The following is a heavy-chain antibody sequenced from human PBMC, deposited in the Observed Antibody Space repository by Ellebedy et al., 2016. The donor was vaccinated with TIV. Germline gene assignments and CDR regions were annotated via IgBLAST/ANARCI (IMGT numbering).Heavy chain of an antibody. D-gene: IGHD1-26*01. CDR2: IYPGDSDT. CDR1: GYSFTSYW. J-gene: IGHJ3*02. CDR3: ARPRPSGTYYSGAFDI. V-gene: IGHV5-51*01. Sequence: ASVKVSCKGFGYSFTSYWIGWVRQMPGKGLEWMGIIYPGDSDTIYSPSFQGQVTMSADKSISTAYLQWSSLKASDTAIYYCARPRPSGTYYSGAFDIWGQGTIVTVSS.